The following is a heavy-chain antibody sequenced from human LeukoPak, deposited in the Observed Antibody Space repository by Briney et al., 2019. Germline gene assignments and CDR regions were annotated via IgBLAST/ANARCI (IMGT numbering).Heavy chain of an antibody. J-gene: IGHJ4*02. CDR2: ISGRGGST. V-gene: IGHV3-23*01. CDR1: GFTFSIYD. D-gene: IGHD1-26*01. Sequence: QPGGSLRLSCAASGFTFSIYDLSWVRQAPGKGVEWVSAISGRGGSTYYADSVKGRFTISRDNSKTTLYLQMNSLRAEDTAVYYCAKNSIVGAKDFDYWGQGTLVTVSS. CDR3: AKNSIVGAKDFDY.